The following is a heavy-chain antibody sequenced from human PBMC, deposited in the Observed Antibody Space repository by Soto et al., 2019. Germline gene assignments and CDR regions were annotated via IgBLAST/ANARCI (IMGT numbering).Heavy chain of an antibody. D-gene: IGHD6-6*01. J-gene: IGHJ4*02. V-gene: IGHV3-11*01. CDR1: GFSFSDHY. CDR2: ISHRSLTI. CDR3: ARGGGSSPFDY. Sequence: GGSLRLSCAASGFSFSDHYMAWFRQTPERGLEWLAYISHRSLTIYHARSVKDRFTISRDDATDSIYLQMNNLRVEDTAVYFCARGGGSSPFDYWGQGTVVTVSS.